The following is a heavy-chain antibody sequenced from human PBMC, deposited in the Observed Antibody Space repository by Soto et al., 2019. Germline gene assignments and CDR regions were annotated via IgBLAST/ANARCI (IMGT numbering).Heavy chain of an antibody. Sequence: EGQLVESGGGLVKPGGSLRLSCAASGFAFQTYTMEWLRQPPGKGLEWVSSITISGNYIYYADSVKGRFTISRDNGRNSVYLQMNSLRAEDTAVYYCAKVGVLRTNFRWFDLWGQGTLVMVSS. CDR2: ITISGNYI. CDR3: AKVGVLRTNFRWFDL. CDR1: GFAFQTYT. V-gene: IGHV3-21*01. J-gene: IGHJ5*02. D-gene: IGHD2-8*01.